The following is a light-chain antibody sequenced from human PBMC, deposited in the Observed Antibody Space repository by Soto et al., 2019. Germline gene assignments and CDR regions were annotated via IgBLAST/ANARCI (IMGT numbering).Light chain of an antibody. CDR2: DAS. CDR3: QQRSNWPPYT. CDR1: QSVSSY. V-gene: IGKV3-11*01. J-gene: IGKJ2*01. Sequence: EIVLTQSPATLSLSPGERATLSCRASQSVSSYLAWYQQKPGQAPMRLIYDASNRATGIPARFSGSGTGTDFTLTISSLEPEDFAVYYCQQRSNWPPYTFGQGNKLEIK.